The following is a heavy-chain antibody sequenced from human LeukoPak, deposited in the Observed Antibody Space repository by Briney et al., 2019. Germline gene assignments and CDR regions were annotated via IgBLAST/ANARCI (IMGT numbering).Heavy chain of an antibody. CDR2: INHSGST. Sequence: SETLSLTCTVSGGSISSYYWSWIRQPPGKGLEWIGEINHSGSTNYNPSLKSRVTISVDTSKNQFSLKLSSVTAADTAVYYCARAVVPAAIPPSAAFSLYYFDYWGQGTLVTVSS. CDR1: GGSISSYY. D-gene: IGHD2-2*02. V-gene: IGHV4-34*01. J-gene: IGHJ4*02. CDR3: ARAVVPAAIPPSAAFSLYYFDY.